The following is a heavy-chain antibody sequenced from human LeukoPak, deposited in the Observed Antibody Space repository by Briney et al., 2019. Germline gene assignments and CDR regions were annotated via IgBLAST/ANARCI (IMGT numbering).Heavy chain of an antibody. Sequence: GRSLRLSCAASGFTFSSYGIDWVRQAPCKGLGFVSFIRYYGRNKCYADSVKGRFTIFRDNTKNSLYLQMNSLRAEDTAVYYCVSPPYYFDTTNYSVGYWGQGTLVTVSS. D-gene: IGHD3-22*01. CDR3: VSPPYYFDTTNYSVGY. CDR2: IRYYGRNK. V-gene: IGHV3-30*02. CDR1: GFTFSSYG. J-gene: IGHJ4*02.